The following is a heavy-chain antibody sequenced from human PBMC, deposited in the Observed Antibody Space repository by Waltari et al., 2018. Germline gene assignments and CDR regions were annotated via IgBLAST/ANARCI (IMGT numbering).Heavy chain of an antibody. CDR1: GFTFHKAW. J-gene: IGHJ4*02. Sequence: EVQLVESGGGLVEPGGSLRLSCGASGFTFHKAWMHWVRQAPGKGLEWLGRIKSETYGGTTDYAAPVKGRFTISRDDSKNTLYLQMNSLKTEDTAVYYCTQIALWFGDPVDYWGQGTLVTVSA. V-gene: IGHV3-15*07. CDR3: TQIALWFGDPVDY. D-gene: IGHD3-10*01. CDR2: IKSETYGGTT.